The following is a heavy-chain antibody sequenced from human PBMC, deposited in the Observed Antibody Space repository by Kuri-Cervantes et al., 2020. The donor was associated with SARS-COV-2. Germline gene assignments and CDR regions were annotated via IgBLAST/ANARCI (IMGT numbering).Heavy chain of an antibody. V-gene: IGHV4-31*02. Sequence: SETLSLTCTVSGVSVTTFGSYWTWIRQPPGKGLEWVGYIYYNGSTYYNPSLRSRVIVSVDRSKNQFSLNLNSVTAADTALYYCAGGAIDWGPGTLVTVSS. CDR1: GVSVTTFGSY. D-gene: IGHD2/OR15-2a*01. CDR2: IYYNGST. J-gene: IGHJ4*02. CDR3: AGGAID.